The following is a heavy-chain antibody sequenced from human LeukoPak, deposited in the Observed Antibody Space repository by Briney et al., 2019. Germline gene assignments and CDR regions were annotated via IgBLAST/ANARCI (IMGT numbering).Heavy chain of an antibody. CDR3: ARVRGAATPVYYYYMDV. J-gene: IGHJ6*03. CDR1: GGSLSSYY. CDR2: IYYSGST. D-gene: IGHD2-15*01. V-gene: IGHV4-59*01. Sequence: PSETLSLTCTVSGGSLSSYYWSWIRQPPGKGLEWIGYIYYSGSTNYNPSLKSRVTISVDTSKNQFSLKLSSVTAADTAVYYCARVRGAATPVYYYYMDVWGKGTTVTVSS.